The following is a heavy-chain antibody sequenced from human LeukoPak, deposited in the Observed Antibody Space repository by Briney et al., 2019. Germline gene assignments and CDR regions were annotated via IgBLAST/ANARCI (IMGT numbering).Heavy chain of an antibody. V-gene: IGHV4-59*12. D-gene: IGHD3-3*01. CDR1: GGSISSYY. Sequence: SETLSLTCIVSGGSISSYYWSWIRQPPGKGLEWIGYIYYTGSTTYNPSLKSRVTISVDTSKNEFSLNLTSVTAADTAIYYCARGLASGYPPIPFDYWGQGTLVTVSS. J-gene: IGHJ4*02. CDR3: ARGLASGYPPIPFDY. CDR2: IYYTGST.